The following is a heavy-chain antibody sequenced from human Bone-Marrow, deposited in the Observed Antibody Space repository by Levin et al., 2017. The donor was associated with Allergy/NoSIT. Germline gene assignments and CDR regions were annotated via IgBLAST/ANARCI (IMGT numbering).Heavy chain of an antibody. D-gene: IGHD1/OR15-1a*01. J-gene: IGHJ3*02. CDR3: TRRNSSWATFTFDI. V-gene: IGHV4-4*02. CDR2: IFHSGIA. Sequence: SSETLSLTCAVSGASISSSNWWTWVRQTPGGGLEWIGEIFHSGIANYNPSLKSRILISVDKSKNHFSLNLKSVTAADTALYYCTRRNSSWATFTFDIWGHGTMVTVS. CDR1: GASISSSNW.